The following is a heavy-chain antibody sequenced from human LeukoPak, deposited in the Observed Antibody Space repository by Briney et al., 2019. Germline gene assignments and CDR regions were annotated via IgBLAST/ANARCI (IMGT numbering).Heavy chain of an antibody. J-gene: IGHJ4*02. D-gene: IGHD5-12*01. CDR1: EFTFDDYA. CDR2: INWNSDSI. CDR3: AINGGGDSGYGNFDY. V-gene: IGHV3-9*01. Sequence: GGSLRLSCAVSEFTFDDYAMHWVRQVPGKGLEWDSGINWNSDSIGYADSVKGRFTTSRDNAKNSLYLQMNSLRAEDTAFYYCAINGGGDSGYGNFDYWGQGTLVTVSS.